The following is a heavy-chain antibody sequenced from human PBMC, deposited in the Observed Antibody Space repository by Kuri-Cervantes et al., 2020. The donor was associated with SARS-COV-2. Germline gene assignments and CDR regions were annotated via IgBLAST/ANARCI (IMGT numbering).Heavy chain of an antibody. V-gene: IGHV1-8*03. CDR1: GYTFNNYD. CDR2: INPHSGET. Sequence: ASVKVSCKASGYTFNNYDMNWVRQAPGQGLEWMAWINPHSGETGYAQKFEGRVTITSITSMNTVYLEVSRLTSQDTAIYYCTRELKLAGWFDPWGQGTLVTVSS. J-gene: IGHJ5*02. CDR3: TRELKLAGWFDP. D-gene: IGHD6-13*01.